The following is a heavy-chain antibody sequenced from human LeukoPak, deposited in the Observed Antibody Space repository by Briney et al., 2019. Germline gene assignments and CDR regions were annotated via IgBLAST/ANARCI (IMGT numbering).Heavy chain of an antibody. Sequence: RALTLSCAAFGFTVSSNYMSWVRQPPGKGLEWVAVLYRAGDTYYADSVKGRFTISRDDSKNTLYLQMNTVRVEDTAVYYCARDAYDNTESVRWFDPWGQGTLVTVSS. D-gene: IGHD3-9*01. J-gene: IGHJ5*02. CDR1: GFTVSSNY. CDR2: LYRAGDT. V-gene: IGHV3-66*01. CDR3: ARDAYDNTESVRWFDP.